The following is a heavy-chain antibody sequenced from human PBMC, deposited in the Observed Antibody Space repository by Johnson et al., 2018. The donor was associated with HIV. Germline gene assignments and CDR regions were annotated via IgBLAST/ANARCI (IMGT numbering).Heavy chain of an antibody. V-gene: IGHV3-23*01. CDR1: GFTFSNYA. CDR2: ITASGGTT. CDR3: AKVRRAVYGFDI. J-gene: IGHJ3*02. Sequence: EVLLLESGGGLVQPGTSLRLSCVASGFTFSNYAMTWVRQAPGEGLEWVADITASGGTTYYADSVKGRFTVSRDDSKNTLYLQMNSLRAEDTAVYYCAKVRRAVYGFDIWGQGTMVTVSS.